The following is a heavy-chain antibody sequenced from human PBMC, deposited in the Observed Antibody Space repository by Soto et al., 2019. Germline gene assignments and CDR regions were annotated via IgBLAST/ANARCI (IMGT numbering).Heavy chain of an antibody. CDR1: GLSISSGGYY. V-gene: IGHV4-31*03. J-gene: IGHJ4*02. D-gene: IGHD3-22*01. CDR3: ARAPGDYYDSSGSLYFDY. CDR2: IYYSGNT. Sequence: PSATLSLTCTFSGLSISSGGYYWSWIRQHPGKGLEWIGYIYYSGNTYYNPSLKSRVAISVDTSKNQFSLKLSSVTAADTAVYYCARAPGDYYDSSGSLYFDYWGQGTLVTVSS.